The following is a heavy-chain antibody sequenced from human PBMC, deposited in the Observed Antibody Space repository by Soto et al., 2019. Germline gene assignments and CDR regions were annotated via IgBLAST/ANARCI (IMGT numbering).Heavy chain of an antibody. CDR3: ARANTYNRLDY. CDR2: INPGGGST. Sequence: QVQLVQSGAEVKKTGASLRLSCKASGYTFTTYYIHWVRQAPGQGLVWMGIINPGGGSTTYAQKLQGRVTLTTDTSTSTVYMELKSLRSEDTAVYYFARANTYNRLDYWGQGTLVTVSS. D-gene: IGHD1-1*01. CDR1: GYTFTTYY. J-gene: IGHJ4*02. V-gene: IGHV1-46*04.